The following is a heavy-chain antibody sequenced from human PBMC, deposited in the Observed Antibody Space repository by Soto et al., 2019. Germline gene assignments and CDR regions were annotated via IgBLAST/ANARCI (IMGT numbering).Heavy chain of an antibody. D-gene: IGHD6-6*01. J-gene: IGHJ5*02. CDR3: AKDGYSSSSGNWFDP. CDR2: ISGSGGST. V-gene: IGHV3-23*01. CDR1: GFTFSSYA. Sequence: EVQLLESGGGLVKPGGSLRLSCAASGFTFSSYAMSWVRQAPGKGLEWVSAISGSGGSTYYADSVKGRFTISRDNSKNTLYLQMNSLRAEDTAVYYCAKDGYSSSSGNWFDPWGQGTLVTVSS.